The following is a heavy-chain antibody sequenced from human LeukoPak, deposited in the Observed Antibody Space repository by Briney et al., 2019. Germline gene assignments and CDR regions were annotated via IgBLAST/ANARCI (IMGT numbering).Heavy chain of an antibody. CDR3: AIDIVVVPAASRYYYYFGMDV. CDR1: GFTFSSYA. Sequence: GKSLRLSCAASGFTFSSYAMHWVRQAPAKGLEWVAVISYDGSNKYYPDSVKGRFTISRDNSKNTLYLQMNSLRAEDTAVYYCAIDIVVVPAASRYYYYFGMDVWGQGTTVTVFS. CDR2: ISYDGSNK. D-gene: IGHD2-2*01. V-gene: IGHV3-30*04. J-gene: IGHJ6*02.